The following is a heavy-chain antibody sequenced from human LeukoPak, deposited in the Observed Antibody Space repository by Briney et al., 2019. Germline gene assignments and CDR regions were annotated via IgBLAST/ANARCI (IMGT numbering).Heavy chain of an antibody. CDR1: GFTFTSST. CDR2: IVVGSGNT. D-gene: IGHD3-10*01. J-gene: IGHJ4*02. CDR3: AGTPWFGELTLDY. V-gene: IGHV1-58*02. Sequence: VKVRCTASGFTFTSSTIQWVRQPRGQRLEWIGWIVVGSGNTNYAQKFQERVIITRDMSTTTVYMELSSLRSEDTAVYYCAGTPWFGELTLDYWGQGTLVTVSS.